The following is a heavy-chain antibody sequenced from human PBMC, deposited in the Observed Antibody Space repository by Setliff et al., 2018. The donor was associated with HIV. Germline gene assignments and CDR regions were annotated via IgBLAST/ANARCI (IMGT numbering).Heavy chain of an antibody. CDR1: GGSISSSSHY. V-gene: IGHV4-39*01. CDR2: IYYSGST. J-gene: IGHJ4*02. CDR3: ARLGRGIAVAGTRIDY. Sequence: SETLSLTCTVSGGSISSSSHYWGWIRQSPGKGLEWIGSIYYSGSTYYNSSLKSRVTIFVDTSKNQLSLKLRSVTAADTAVYYCARLGRGIAVAGTRIDYCCRGTLVTVAS. D-gene: IGHD6-19*01.